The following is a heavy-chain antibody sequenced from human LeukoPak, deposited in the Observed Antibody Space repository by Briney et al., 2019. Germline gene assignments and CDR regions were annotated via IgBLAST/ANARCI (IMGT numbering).Heavy chain of an antibody. J-gene: IGHJ2*01. V-gene: IGHV3-66*01. CDR1: GFTVSSNY. CDR2: IYSGGST. Sequence: PGGSLRLSCAASGFTVSSNYMSWVRQAPGKGLEWVSVIYSGGSTYYADSVKCRFTISREDAAHSLYLKMPSLGAGDTALYYCTKEFCGSRAACAGGSYYAFWGRGALVTVSS. D-gene: IGHD1-26*01. CDR3: TKEFCGSRAACAGGSYYAF.